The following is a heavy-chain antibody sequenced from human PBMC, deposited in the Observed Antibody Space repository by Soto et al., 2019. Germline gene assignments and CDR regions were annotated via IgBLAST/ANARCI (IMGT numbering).Heavy chain of an antibody. D-gene: IGHD6-19*01. CDR1: GDSVSSNSAA. CDR3: VRRYNSGDYYGMDV. J-gene: IGHJ6*02. V-gene: IGHV6-1*01. Sequence: QTLSLTCAISGDSVSSNSAAWNWIRQSPSRGLEWLGRTYYRSKWYNDYAVSVKSRITISPDTSKNQFSLQLNSVTPEDTAVYYCVRRYNSGDYYGMDVWGQGTTVTVSS. CDR2: TYYRSKWYN.